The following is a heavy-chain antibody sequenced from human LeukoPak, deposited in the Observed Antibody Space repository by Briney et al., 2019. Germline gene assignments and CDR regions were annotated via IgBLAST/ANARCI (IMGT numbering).Heavy chain of an antibody. CDR3: ARLWFGNWFDH. CDR2: IYYSGST. D-gene: IGHD3-10*01. V-gene: IGHV4-39*01. CDR1: GGSISSSTYY. Sequence: PSETLSLTCTVSGGSISSSTYYWGWIRQPPGKGLEWIGSIYYSGSTYYNPSLKSRVTISVDTSKNQFSLKLSSVTAADTAVYYCARLWFGNWFDHWGQGTLVTVSS. J-gene: IGHJ5*02.